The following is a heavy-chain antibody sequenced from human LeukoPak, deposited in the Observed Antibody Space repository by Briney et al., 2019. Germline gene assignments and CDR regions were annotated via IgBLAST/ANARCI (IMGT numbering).Heavy chain of an antibody. V-gene: IGHV1-69*04. Sequence: SVTVSFKASGCTFSSYAISWVRQAPGQGLEWMGRIIPILGIANYAQKFQGRVTITADKSTSTAYMELSSLRSEDTAVYYCARVGGDGYNDYWGQGTLVTVSS. CDR1: GCTFSSYA. J-gene: IGHJ4*02. CDR2: IIPILGIA. D-gene: IGHD5-24*01. CDR3: ARVGGDGYNDY.